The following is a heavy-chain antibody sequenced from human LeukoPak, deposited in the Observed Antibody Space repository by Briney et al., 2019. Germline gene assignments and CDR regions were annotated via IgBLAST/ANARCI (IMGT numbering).Heavy chain of an antibody. J-gene: IGHJ4*02. CDR3: VRDGRPLDY. CDR1: GFTFDNYW. CDR2: IKQDGGER. V-gene: IGHV3-7*01. Sequence: GGSLRLSCTASGFTFDNYWMTWVRQPPGKGLEWVANIKQDGGERYHVDSVRGRFTISRDNSKNSLYLQMNSLRAEDTAVYYCVRDGRPLDYWGQGTLVIVSS. D-gene: IGHD3/OR15-3a*01.